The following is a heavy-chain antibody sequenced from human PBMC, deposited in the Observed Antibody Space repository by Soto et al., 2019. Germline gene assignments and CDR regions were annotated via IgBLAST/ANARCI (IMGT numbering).Heavy chain of an antibody. CDR1: GGSMSKFY. Sequence: QVRVQESGPGLVKPSETLSLTCSVSGGSMSKFYWSWIRKTAGKGLEWMGRVYATGTSDYNPSLRSRIAMSVDISKKTLSLRLRSVTAADTGVYYCVRDGSKTLRDCFDPWGQGILVTVSS. V-gene: IGHV4-4*07. CDR3: VRDGSKTLRDCFDP. CDR2: VYATGTS. D-gene: IGHD4-17*01. J-gene: IGHJ5*02.